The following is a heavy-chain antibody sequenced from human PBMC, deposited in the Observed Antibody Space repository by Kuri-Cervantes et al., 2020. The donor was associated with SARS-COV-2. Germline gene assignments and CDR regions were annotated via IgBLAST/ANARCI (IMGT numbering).Heavy chain of an antibody. CDR2: IWYDGSNK. Sequence: GESLKISCAASGFTFSSYGMHWVRQAPGKGLEWVAVIWYDGSNKYYADSVKGRFTISRDNSKNTLYLQMNSLRAEDTAVYYCARGVWCSSTSCYNENFGYWGQGTLVTVSS. D-gene: IGHD2-2*02. CDR1: GFTFSSYG. V-gene: IGHV3-33*01. CDR3: ARGVWCSSTSCYNENFGY. J-gene: IGHJ4*02.